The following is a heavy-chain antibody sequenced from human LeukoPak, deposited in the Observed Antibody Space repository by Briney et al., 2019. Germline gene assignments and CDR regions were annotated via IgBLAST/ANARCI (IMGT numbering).Heavy chain of an antibody. CDR2: SRNKANSYSI. D-gene: IGHD2-2*01. Sequence: QPGGSLRLSCAASGFTFSDHYMDWVRQAPGKGLEWVGRSRNKANSYSIDYAASVKGRFIISRDDSENSLYLQMSSLKTEDTAVYYCARGFGSYCSSSSCWRYFDYWDQGALVTVSS. V-gene: IGHV3-72*01. J-gene: IGHJ4*02. CDR3: ARGFGSYCSSSSCWRYFDY. CDR1: GFTFSDHY.